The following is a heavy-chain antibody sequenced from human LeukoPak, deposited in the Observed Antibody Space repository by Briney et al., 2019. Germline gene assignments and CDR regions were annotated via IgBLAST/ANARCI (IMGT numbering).Heavy chain of an antibody. J-gene: IGHJ4*02. CDR1: GLSLTDNY. V-gene: IGHV3-11*01. Sequence: GGSRRLSCAASGLSLTDNYMNWIRQAPGKGLKWIAYISSRATTIKYADSVKGRFTISRDTAKNTLYLHLNSLKSEDTALYFCAGGYNGYDWSDYWGQGALVTVSS. CDR3: AGGYNGYDWSDY. D-gene: IGHD5-12*01. CDR2: ISSRATTI.